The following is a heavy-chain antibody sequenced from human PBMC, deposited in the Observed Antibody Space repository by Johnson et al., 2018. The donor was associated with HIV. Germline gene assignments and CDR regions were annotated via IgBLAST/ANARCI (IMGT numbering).Heavy chain of an antibody. CDR1: GLTVRSNY. J-gene: IGHJ3*01. V-gene: IGHV3-30*18. D-gene: IGHD1-26*01. CDR2: ISFAGVKT. Sequence: QMQLVESGGGLDQPGESLRLSCAASGLTVRSNYMSWVRQAPGKGLEWVTVISFAGVKTYNADSEKGRFTISRDNSKGTLYLQMDGLRPEDTALYYCAKDLAERECEEWGAFDFWGQGTMVTVSS. CDR3: AKDLAERECEEWGAFDF.